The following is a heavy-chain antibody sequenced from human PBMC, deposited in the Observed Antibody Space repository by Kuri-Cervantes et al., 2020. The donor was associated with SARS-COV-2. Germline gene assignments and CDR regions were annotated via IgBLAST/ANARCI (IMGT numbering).Heavy chain of an antibody. D-gene: IGHD1-26*01. J-gene: IGHJ6*03. CDR3: ARARRDSGSYEAYYYYYYMDV. V-gene: IGHV4-59*11. CDR2: IYYSGST. CDR1: GGSISSHY. Sequence: ESLKISCTVSGGSISSHYWSWIRQPPGKGLEWIGYIYYSGSTNYNPSLKSRVTISVDTSKNQFSLKLSSVTAADTAVYYCARARRDSGSYEAYYYYYYMDVWGKGTTVTVSS.